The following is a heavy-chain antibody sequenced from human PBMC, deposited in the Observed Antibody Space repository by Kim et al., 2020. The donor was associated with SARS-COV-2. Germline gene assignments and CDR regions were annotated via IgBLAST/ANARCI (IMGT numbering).Heavy chain of an antibody. D-gene: IGHD3-22*01. Sequence: GGSLRLSCAASGFTFSGSAMHWVRQASGKGLEWVGRIRSKANSYATAYAASVKGRFTISRDDSKNTAYLQMNSLKTEDTAVYYCTRHRPYDSSGYALFDYWGQGTLVTVSS. J-gene: IGHJ4*02. CDR1: GFTFSGSA. V-gene: IGHV3-73*01. CDR2: IRSKANSYAT. CDR3: TRHRPYDSSGYALFDY.